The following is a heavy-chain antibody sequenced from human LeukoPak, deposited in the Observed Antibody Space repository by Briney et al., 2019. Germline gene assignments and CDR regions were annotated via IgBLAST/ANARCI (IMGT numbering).Heavy chain of an antibody. V-gene: IGHV3-33*01. D-gene: IGHD6-19*01. J-gene: IGHJ4*02. CDR3: ARGEYSSGHFDY. CDR1: GFTFSSYA. CDR2: IWFDGSNK. Sequence: GGSLRLSCAASGFTFSSYAMRWVRQAPGKGLEWVALIWFDGSNKYYADSVKGRFTISRDNSKNTLYLQMNSLRAEDTAVYSCARGEYSSGHFDYWGQGTLVTVSS.